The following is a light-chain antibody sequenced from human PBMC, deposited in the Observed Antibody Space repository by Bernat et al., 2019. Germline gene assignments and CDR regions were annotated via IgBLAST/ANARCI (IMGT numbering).Light chain of an antibody. CDR1: KLGTKF. V-gene: IGLV3-1*01. CDR2: RDD. CDR3: QAWDSSAGV. Sequence: SFELTQPPSVSVSPGQTATITCSGNKLGTKFTCWYQQKPGQSPVVVIYRDDKRPSGIPERFSGSHSGNTATLTISGAQAQDEADDYCQAWDSSAGVFGGGTKLTVL. J-gene: IGLJ3*02.